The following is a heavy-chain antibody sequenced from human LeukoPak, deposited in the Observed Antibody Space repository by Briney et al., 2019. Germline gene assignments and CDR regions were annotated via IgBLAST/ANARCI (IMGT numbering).Heavy chain of an antibody. CDR2: IYTSGST. Sequence: SQTLSLTCTVSGGSISSGSYYWSWIRQPAGKGLEWIGRIYTSGSTNYNPSLKSRVTISVDTSKNQFSLKLSSVTAAVTAVYYCARDRASVYYYYMDVWGKGTTVTVSS. CDR1: GGSISSGSYY. V-gene: IGHV4-61*02. J-gene: IGHJ6*03. CDR3: ARDRASVYYYYMDV. D-gene: IGHD3-10*01.